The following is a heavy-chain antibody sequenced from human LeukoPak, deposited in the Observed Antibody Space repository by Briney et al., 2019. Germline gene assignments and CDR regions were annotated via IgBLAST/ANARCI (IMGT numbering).Heavy chain of an antibody. CDR3: ARPLDGSSSGPEGDY. D-gene: IGHD6-6*01. Sequence: GASVKVSCKASGYTFTGYYMHWVRRAPGQGLEWMGWINPNSGGTNYAQKFQGRVTMTRDTSISTAYMELSRLRSDDTAMYYCARPLDGSSSGPEGDYWGQGTLVTVSS. V-gene: IGHV1-2*02. CDR2: INPNSGGT. CDR1: GYTFTGYY. J-gene: IGHJ4*02.